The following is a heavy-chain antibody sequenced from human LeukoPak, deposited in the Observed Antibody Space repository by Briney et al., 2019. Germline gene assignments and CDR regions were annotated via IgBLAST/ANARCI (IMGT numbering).Heavy chain of an antibody. CDR1: GFTFSSYS. Sequence: GGSLRLSCAASGFTFSSYSMNWVRQAPGKGLEWVSYISSSSSTIYYADSVKGRFTISRDNAKNSRYLQMNSLRAEDTAVYYCARDEQPYCSSTSCYSDAFDIWGQGTMVTVSS. CDR2: ISSSSSTI. D-gene: IGHD2-2*01. V-gene: IGHV3-48*01. J-gene: IGHJ3*02. CDR3: ARDEQPYCSSTSCYSDAFDI.